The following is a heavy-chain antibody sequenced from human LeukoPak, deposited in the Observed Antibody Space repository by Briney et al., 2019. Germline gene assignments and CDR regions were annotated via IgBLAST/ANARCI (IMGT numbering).Heavy chain of an antibody. CDR3: AREVGSGSYLAHAFDL. CDR1: AFSLSRNF. D-gene: IGHD1-26*01. Sequence: GGSLRLSCAASAFSLSRNFMGWVRQAPGKGLEWVSLIYIGGDTYYADPVKGRFTISRDNSKNTIYLQMNSLRVEDTAVYYCAREVGSGSYLAHAFDLWGQGTMVTVSS. V-gene: IGHV3-53*01. J-gene: IGHJ3*01. CDR2: IYIGGDT.